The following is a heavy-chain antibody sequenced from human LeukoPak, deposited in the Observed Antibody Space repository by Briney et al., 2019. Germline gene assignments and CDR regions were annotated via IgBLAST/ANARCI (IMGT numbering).Heavy chain of an antibody. CDR1: GGTFSSYA. CDR3: ARATQFTPPLTIFGGYYYYGMDV. CDR2: INPNSGGT. J-gene: IGHJ6*02. Sequence: ASVKVSCKASGGTFSSYAISWVRQAPGQGLEWMGRINPNSGGTNYAQKFQGRVTMTRDTSISTAYMELSRLRSDDTAVYYCARATQFTPPLTIFGGYYYYGMDVWGQGTTVTVSS. V-gene: IGHV1-2*06. D-gene: IGHD3-3*01.